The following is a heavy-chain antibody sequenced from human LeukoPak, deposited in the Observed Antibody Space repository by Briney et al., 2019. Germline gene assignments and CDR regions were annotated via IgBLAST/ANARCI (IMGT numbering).Heavy chain of an antibody. CDR3: ARRRDGYRGRNYYYYGMDV. CDR1: GGSISSGGYS. J-gene: IGHJ6*02. Sequence: PSETLSLTCTVSGGSISSGGYSWSWIRQHPGKGLEWIGYIYYSGSTYYNPSLKSRVTISVDTSKNQFSLKLSSVTAADTAVYYCARRRDGYRGRNYYYYGMDVWGQGTTVTVSS. CDR2: IYYSGST. V-gene: IGHV4-31*03. D-gene: IGHD5-24*01.